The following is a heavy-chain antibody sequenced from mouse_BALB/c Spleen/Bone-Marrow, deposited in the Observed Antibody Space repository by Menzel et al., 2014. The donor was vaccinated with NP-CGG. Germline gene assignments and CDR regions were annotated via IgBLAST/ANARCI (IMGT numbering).Heavy chain of an antibody. CDR1: GFTLSSFG. Sequence: EVQGVESGGGLVQPGGSRKLSCAASGFTLSSFGMHWVRQAPEKGLEWVAYISSGSSTIYYADTEKGRFTISRDNPKNTLFLQMASLSSEDTAMYYCTRGGNWDDFDYWGQGTTLTVSS. D-gene: IGHD4-1*01. V-gene: IGHV5-17*02. CDR3: TRGGNWDDFDY. J-gene: IGHJ2*01. CDR2: ISSGSSTI.